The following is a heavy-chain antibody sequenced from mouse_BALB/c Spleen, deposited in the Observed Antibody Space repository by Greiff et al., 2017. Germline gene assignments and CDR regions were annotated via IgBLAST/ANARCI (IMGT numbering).Heavy chain of an antibody. Sequence: QVQLQQSGAELVRPGTSVKISCKASGYTFTNYWLGWVKQRPGHGLEWIGDIYPGGGYTNYNEKFKGKATLTADTSSSTAYMQLSSLTSDDSAVYFCARAYGSSGGYYYAMDYWGQGTSVTVSS. CDR3: ARAYGSSGGYYYAMDY. V-gene: IGHV1-63*02. D-gene: IGHD1-1*01. CDR2: IYPGGGYT. J-gene: IGHJ4*01. CDR1: GYTFTNYW.